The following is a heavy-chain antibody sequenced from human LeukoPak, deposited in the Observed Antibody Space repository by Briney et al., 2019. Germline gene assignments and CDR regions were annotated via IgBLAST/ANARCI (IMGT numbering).Heavy chain of an antibody. CDR2: MNPNSGNT. J-gene: IGHJ4*02. Sequence: ASVKVFCKASGYTFTSYDINWVRQATGQGLEWMGWMNPNSGNTGYAQKFQGRVTMTRDTSTSTVYMELSSLRSEDTAVYYCARDRTDYYDSSGYHDYWGQGTLVTVSS. CDR3: ARDRTDYYDSSGYHDY. D-gene: IGHD3-22*01. CDR1: GYTFTSYD. V-gene: IGHV1-8*01.